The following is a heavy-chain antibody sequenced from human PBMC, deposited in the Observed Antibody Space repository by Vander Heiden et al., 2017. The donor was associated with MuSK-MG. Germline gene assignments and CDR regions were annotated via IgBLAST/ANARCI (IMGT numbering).Heavy chain of an antibody. J-gene: IGHJ4*02. V-gene: IGHV3-74*01. CDR3: ARGGSLSRPLDF. CDR1: GFIFSNYW. Sequence: EVQLVESGGGLVQPGGSLRLSGAASGFIFSNYWMQWVRQAPGKGLAWVSRIDNGGSCNEGSCISYADSVKGRFTISRDNAKNTLHLQMNSLRDEDTAVYYCARGGSLSRPLDFWGQGTLVTVSS. D-gene: IGHD3-10*01. CDR2: IDNGGSCNEGSCI.